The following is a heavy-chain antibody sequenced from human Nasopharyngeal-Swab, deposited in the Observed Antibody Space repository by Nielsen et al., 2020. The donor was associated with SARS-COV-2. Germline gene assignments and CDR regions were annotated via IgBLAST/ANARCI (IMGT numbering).Heavy chain of an antibody. V-gene: IGHV4-30-4*07. J-gene: IGHJ6*02. D-gene: IGHD1-1*01. CDR2: IYYSGST. Sequence: WIRQPPGKGLEWIGYIYYSGSTYSNPSLKSRVTISVDTSKNQFSLKLSSVTAADTAVYYCARGPGKVGTTYYYYYGMDVWGQGTTVTVSS. CDR3: ARGPGKVGTTYYYYYGMDV.